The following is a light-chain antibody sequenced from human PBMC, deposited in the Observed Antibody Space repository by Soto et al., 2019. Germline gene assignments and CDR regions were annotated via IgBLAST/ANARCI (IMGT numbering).Light chain of an antibody. CDR1: QSVSSTY. J-gene: IGKJ1*01. V-gene: IGKV3-20*01. Sequence: EIVLTQSPGTLSSSPGERATLSCRASQSVSSTYLAWYQQKPGQAPRLLISAASNRATGIPARFSGSGSGTDFALTISRLAPEDFAVYYCQQYGSSSWTFGQGTRVEI. CDR3: QQYGSSSWT. CDR2: AAS.